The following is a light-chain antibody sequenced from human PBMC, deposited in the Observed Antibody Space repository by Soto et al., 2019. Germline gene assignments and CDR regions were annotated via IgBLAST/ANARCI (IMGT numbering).Light chain of an antibody. J-gene: IGKJ2*01. Sequence: EIVLTQSPGTLSLSPGERATLSCRASHSVTGNNLAWYQKRPGQAPRLLIYDGSSRATGISDRFSGSGSGTDFTLTISRLEPEDFAVYYCQQYGTSPGTFGQGTKLEI. V-gene: IGKV3-20*01. CDR3: QQYGTSPGT. CDR2: DGS. CDR1: HSVTGNN.